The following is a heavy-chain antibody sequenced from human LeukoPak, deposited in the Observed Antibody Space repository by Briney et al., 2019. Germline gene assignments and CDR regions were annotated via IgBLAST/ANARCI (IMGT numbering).Heavy chain of an antibody. J-gene: IGHJ1*01. D-gene: IGHD6-19*01. Sequence: GASVKVSCKASGGTFSNYAISWVRHAPGQGLEWMGASIPIFGTANYAQKFQGRVTITADESTSTAYMELSSLRSEDTAVYYCARILSSSWYEYFHHWGQGTLVTVSS. CDR2: SIPIFGTA. V-gene: IGHV1-69*13. CDR3: ARILSSSWYEYFHH. CDR1: GGTFSNYA.